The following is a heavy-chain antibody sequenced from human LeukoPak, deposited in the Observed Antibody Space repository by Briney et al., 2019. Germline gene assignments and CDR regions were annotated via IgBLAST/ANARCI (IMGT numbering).Heavy chain of an antibody. J-gene: IGHJ4*02. CDR3: ASGSPRRLDGVVTIVGY. Sequence: PGGSLRLSCAASGFTFSSYWMHWVRQAPGKGLVWVSRINSDGSSTNYADSVKGRFTISRDNAKNTLYLQMNTLRAEDTAVYYCASGSPRRLDGVVTIVGYWGQGTLVTVSS. CDR2: INSDGSST. CDR1: GFTFSSYW. V-gene: IGHV3-74*01. D-gene: IGHD3-3*01.